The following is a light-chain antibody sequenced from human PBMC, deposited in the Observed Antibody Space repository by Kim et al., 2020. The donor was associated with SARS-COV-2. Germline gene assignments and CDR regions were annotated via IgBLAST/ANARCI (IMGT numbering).Light chain of an antibody. CDR3: QQYGSSPRT. V-gene: IGKV3-20*01. J-gene: IGKJ1*01. CDR2: GAS. Sequence: SPGERATLSCRASQSVSSSYLAWYQQNPGQAPRLLIYGASSRATGITDRFSGSGSGTDFTLTISRLEPEDFAVYYCQQYGSSPRTFGQGTKVDIK. CDR1: QSVSSSY.